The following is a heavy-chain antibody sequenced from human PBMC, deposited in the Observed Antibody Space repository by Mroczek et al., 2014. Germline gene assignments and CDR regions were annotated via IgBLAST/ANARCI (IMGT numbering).Heavy chain of an antibody. Sequence: VQLQRVGGGRWYSLGGSLRLSCAASGFTFSSYAMSWVRQAPGKGLEWVSAISGSGGSTYYADSVKGRFTISRDNSKNTLYLQMNSLRAEDTAVYYCAKDLVEGGAADYWGQGTLVTVSS. J-gene: IGHJ4*02. CDR1: GFTFSSYA. CDR3: AKDLVEGGAADY. V-gene: IGHV3-23*01. D-gene: IGHD1-26*01. CDR2: ISGSGGST.